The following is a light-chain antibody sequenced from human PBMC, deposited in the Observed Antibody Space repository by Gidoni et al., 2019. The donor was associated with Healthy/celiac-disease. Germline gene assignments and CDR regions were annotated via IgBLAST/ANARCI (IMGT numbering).Light chain of an antibody. J-gene: IGLJ3*02. Sequence: SYELTQPPSVSVSPGHTARITCSGDALPKQYAYWYQQKPGPAPVLVIYKDSERPSGIPERFSGSSSGTTVTLTISGVQAEDEADYYCQSADSSGTWVFGGGTKLTVL. CDR2: KDS. V-gene: IGLV3-25*02. CDR1: ALPKQY. CDR3: QSADSSGTWV.